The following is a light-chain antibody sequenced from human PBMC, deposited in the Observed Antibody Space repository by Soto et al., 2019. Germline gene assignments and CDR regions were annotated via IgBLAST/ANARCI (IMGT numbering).Light chain of an antibody. CDR3: QQLNSYPIT. Sequence: DIQLTQSPSFLSASVGDRVTITCRASQGLSSDLAWYQQKPGKAPKLLIYAASTLQIGVPSRFSGSGSGTAFTLTISSLQPEDFAAYYCQQLNSYPITFGQGTRLEIK. J-gene: IGKJ5*01. V-gene: IGKV1-9*01. CDR1: QGLSSD. CDR2: AAS.